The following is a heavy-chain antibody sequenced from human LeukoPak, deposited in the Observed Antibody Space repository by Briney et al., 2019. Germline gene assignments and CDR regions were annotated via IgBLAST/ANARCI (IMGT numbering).Heavy chain of an antibody. CDR3: ARKATVKGSRFDY. CDR2: INPNSGGT. J-gene: IGHJ4*02. Sequence: GASVKVSCKASGYTFTGYYMHWVRQAPGQGLEWMGWINPNSGGTNYAQKFQGRVTMTRDTSISTAYMELSRLRSDDTAVYYCARKATVKGSRFDYWGQGTLVTVSS. V-gene: IGHV1-2*02. D-gene: IGHD3-10*01. CDR1: GYTFTGYY.